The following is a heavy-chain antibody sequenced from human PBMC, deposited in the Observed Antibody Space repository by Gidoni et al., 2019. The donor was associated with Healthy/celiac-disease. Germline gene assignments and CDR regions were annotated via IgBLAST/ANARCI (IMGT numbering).Heavy chain of an antibody. V-gene: IGHV4-39*01. CDR3: ATPLTGDRFSYVY. CDR1: GGSISSSSYY. D-gene: IGHD7-27*01. J-gene: IGHJ4*02. CDR2: IYYSGST. Sequence: QLQLQESGPGLVKPSETLSLTCTVSGGSISSSSYYWGWIRQPPGKGLEWIGSIYYSGSTYYNPSLESRVTISVDTSKNQFSLKLSSVTAADTAVYYCATPLTGDRFSYVYWGQGTLVTVSS.